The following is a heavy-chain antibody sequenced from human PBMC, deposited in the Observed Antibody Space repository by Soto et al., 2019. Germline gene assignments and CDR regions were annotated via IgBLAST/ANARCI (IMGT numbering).Heavy chain of an antibody. D-gene: IGHD2-2*01. CDR1: GFTFSSYW. CDR2: IKQDGSEK. Sequence: RGSLRLSCAASGFTFSSYWMSWVRQAPGKGLEWVANIKQDGSEKYYVDSVKGRFTISRDNAKNSLYLQMNSLRAEDTAVYYCARGVVPAAMLMYRYYYYYYMDVWGKGTTVTVSS. V-gene: IGHV3-7*04. CDR3: ARGVVPAAMLMYRYYYYYYMDV. J-gene: IGHJ6*03.